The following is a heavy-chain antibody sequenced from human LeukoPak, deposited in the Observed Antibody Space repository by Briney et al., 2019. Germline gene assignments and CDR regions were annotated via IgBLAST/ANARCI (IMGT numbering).Heavy chain of an antibody. V-gene: IGHV3-30*04. D-gene: IGHD6-13*01. CDR1: GFTFCSYA. Sequence: PGGSLRLSCAASGFTFCSYAMHWVRQAPGKGLEWVAVISYDGSNKYYADSVKGRFTISRDNSKNTLYLQMNSLRAEDTAVYYCARSLNGGIAAAVDYWGQGTLVTVSS. CDR2: ISYDGSNK. CDR3: ARSLNGGIAAAVDY. J-gene: IGHJ4*02.